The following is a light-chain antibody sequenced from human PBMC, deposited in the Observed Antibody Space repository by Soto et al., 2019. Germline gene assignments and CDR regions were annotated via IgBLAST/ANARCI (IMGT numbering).Light chain of an antibody. CDR2: DAS. CDR3: QQYNNWPRT. V-gene: IGKV3-15*01. CDR1: QSVTSN. Sequence: ELVMTQSPATLSVSPGERATLSCRASQSVTSNLAWYQQKPGQAPRLLIYDASTRATGIPARFSGSGSGTEFTLTISSLXXEDFAVYYCQQYNNWPRTFGPGTKV. J-gene: IGKJ1*01.